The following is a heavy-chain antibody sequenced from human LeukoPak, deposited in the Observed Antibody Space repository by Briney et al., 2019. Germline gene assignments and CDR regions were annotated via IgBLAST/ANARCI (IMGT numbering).Heavy chain of an antibody. D-gene: IGHD6-13*01. CDR1: GFTFSSYS. V-gene: IGHV3-21*01. Sequence: GGSLRLSCAASGFTFSSYSMNWVRQAPGKGLEWVSSISSSSSYIYYADSVKGRFTISRDNAKNSLYLQMNSLRAEDTAVYYCARDSRYSSGWYAVYYFDYWGQGTLVTVSS. CDR3: ARDSRYSSGWYAVYYFDY. J-gene: IGHJ4*02. CDR2: ISSSSSYI.